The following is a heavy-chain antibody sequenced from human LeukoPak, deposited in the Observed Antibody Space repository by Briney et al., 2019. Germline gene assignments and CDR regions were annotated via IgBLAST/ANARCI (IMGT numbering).Heavy chain of an antibody. J-gene: IGHJ4*02. Sequence: ASVKVSCKASGYTFTSFGITWVRQAPGQGLEWMGWISAYNGHTNFAQKLQGRVTMTTDTSTSTAYMELRSLRSDDTAVYYCARDSPEYSSGWYGFDYWGQGTLVTVSS. CDR3: ARDSPEYSSGWYGFDY. CDR1: GYTFTSFG. D-gene: IGHD6-19*01. V-gene: IGHV1-18*01. CDR2: ISAYNGHT.